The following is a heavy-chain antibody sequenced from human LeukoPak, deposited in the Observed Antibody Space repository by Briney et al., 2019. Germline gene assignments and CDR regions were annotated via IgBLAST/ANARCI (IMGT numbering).Heavy chain of an antibody. CDR3: GGISRGSCHFEY. D-gene: IGHD2-2*01. V-gene: IGHV3-74*01. Sequence: GGSLRLSCAASGFTFSSYWMHWVRQAPGKGLEWVSRINMDGNTISHADSVKGRFTISRDNAKNTLYLQMSSLRAEDTAVFYCGGISRGSCHFEYWGQGTLVTVSS. CDR2: INMDGNTI. J-gene: IGHJ4*02. CDR1: GFTFSSYW.